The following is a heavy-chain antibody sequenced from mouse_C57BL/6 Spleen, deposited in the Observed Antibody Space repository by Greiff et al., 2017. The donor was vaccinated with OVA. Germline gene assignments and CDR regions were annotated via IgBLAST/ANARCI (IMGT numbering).Heavy chain of an antibody. CDR3: ARSSYYYGSGWYFDV. CDR2: INPNNGGT. CDR1: GYTFTDYN. V-gene: IGHV1-18*01. D-gene: IGHD1-1*01. J-gene: IGHJ1*03. Sequence: EVQLQQSGPELVKPGASVKIPCKASGYTFTDYNMDWVKQSHGKSLEWIGDINPNNGGTIYNQKFKGKATLTVDKSSSTAYMELRSLTSEDTAVYYCARSSYYYGSGWYFDVWGTGTTVTVSS.